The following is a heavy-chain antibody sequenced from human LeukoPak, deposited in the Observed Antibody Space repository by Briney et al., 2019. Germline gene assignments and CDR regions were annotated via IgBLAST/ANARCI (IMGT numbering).Heavy chain of an antibody. Sequence: SETLSLTCTVSGGSISSYYWSWIRQPPGKGLEWIGYIYYSGSTNYNPSLKSRVTISVDTSKNQFSLKLSSVTAADTAVYYCAGGDYDYVWGSYRQAYYFDYWGQGTLVTVSS. V-gene: IGHV4-59*08. J-gene: IGHJ4*02. CDR3: AGGDYDYVWGSYRQAYYFDY. CDR2: IYYSGST. D-gene: IGHD3-16*02. CDR1: GGSISSYY.